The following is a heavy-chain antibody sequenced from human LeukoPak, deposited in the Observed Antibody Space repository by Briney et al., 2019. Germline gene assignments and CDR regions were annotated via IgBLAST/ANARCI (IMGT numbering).Heavy chain of an antibody. V-gene: IGHV4-59*01. J-gene: IGHJ4*02. Sequence: SETLSLTCTVSGGSISTYYWSWIRQPPGKGLEWIGYIYYSGSANYNPSLKSRVTISIDTSKNQFSLKLSSVTAADTAVYYCARSYGSGNHFDYWGQGTLVTVSS. CDR1: GGSISTYY. D-gene: IGHD3-10*01. CDR2: IYYSGSA. CDR3: ARSYGSGNHFDY.